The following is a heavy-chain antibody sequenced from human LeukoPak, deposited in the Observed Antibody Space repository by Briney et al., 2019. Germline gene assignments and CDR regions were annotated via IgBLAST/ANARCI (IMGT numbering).Heavy chain of an antibody. CDR1: GFTFSSYS. CDR2: IRSSSSTI. Sequence: GGSLRLSCAASGFTFSSYSMNWVRQAPGKGLEWVSYIRSSSSTIYYADSVKGRFTISTDNANNSLYLQMNSLRAEDTAVYYCARTYRAFDIWGQGTMVTVSS. J-gene: IGHJ3*02. CDR3: ARTYRAFDI. V-gene: IGHV3-48*01. D-gene: IGHD3-16*02.